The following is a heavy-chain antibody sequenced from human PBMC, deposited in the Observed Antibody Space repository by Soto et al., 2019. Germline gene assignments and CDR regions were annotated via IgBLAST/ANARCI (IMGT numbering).Heavy chain of an antibody. J-gene: IGHJ4*02. CDR1: GYTFTSYG. V-gene: IGHV1-18*01. D-gene: IGHD3-10*01. CDR3: ARDKGDGSGSYYGY. CDR2: ISAYNGNT. Sequence: QVQLVQSGAEVKKPGASVKVSCKASGYTFTSYGISWVRQAPGQGLEWMGWISAYNGNTNYAQKLRGRVTMHKDTSPSTAYMELRSLRSDDTAVYYCARDKGDGSGSYYGYWGQGTLVTVCS.